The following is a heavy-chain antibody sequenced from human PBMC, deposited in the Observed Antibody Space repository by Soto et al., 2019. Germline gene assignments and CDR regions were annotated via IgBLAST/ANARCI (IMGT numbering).Heavy chain of an antibody. Sequence: EVQLVESGGGLVQPGGSLRLSCAASGFTFSAYDMHWVRQPTGKGLEWVSAIGTLHDTYYPDSVKGRFTISRENAKNSLYLQMNRLPTGDTAVYYCARQASYWHGGGGWFDPWGQGTLVTVSS. CDR1: GFTFSAYD. CDR2: IGTLHDT. CDR3: ARQASYWHGGGGWFDP. D-gene: IGHD2-8*02. J-gene: IGHJ5*02. V-gene: IGHV3-13*01.